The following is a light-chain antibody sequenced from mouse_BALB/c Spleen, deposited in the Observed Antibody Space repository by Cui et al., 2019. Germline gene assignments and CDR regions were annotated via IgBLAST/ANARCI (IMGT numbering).Light chain of an antibody. Sequence: DILLTQSPVILSVSPGERVSFSCRASQCIGTSIHWYQQRTNGSPRLLIKYASESISGIPCRFSGSGSGTDFTLSINSVESEDIAYYYRQQSNSWPTTFGAGTKLELK. CDR2: YAS. CDR1: QCIGTS. J-gene: IGKJ5*01. V-gene: IGKV5-48*01. CDR3: QQSNSWPTT.